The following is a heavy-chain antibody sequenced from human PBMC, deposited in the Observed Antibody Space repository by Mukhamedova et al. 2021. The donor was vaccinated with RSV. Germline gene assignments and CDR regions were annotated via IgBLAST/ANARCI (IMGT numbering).Heavy chain of an antibody. CDR1: Y. D-gene: IGHD2-15*01. J-gene: IGHJ4*02. CDR3: ARRKNGGNNEGFDY. V-gene: IGHV3-72*01. CDR2: IRKKVNSYTT. Sequence: YMDWVRQAPGKGLEWVGRIRKKVNSYTTEYAASVKGRFTISRDDSKNSLYLQMNSLKTEDTAVYYCARRKNGGNNEGFDYWGQGTLVTV.